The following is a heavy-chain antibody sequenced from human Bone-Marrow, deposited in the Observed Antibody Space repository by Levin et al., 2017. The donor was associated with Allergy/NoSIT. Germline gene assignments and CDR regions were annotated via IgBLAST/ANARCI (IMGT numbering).Heavy chain of an antibody. CDR2: IIPILGIA. V-gene: IGHV1-69*02. D-gene: IGHD4-17*01. CDR3: AITISRYGATNDAFDI. CDR1: GGTFSSYT. Sequence: KISCQASGGTFSSYTISWVRQAPGQGLEWMGRIIPILGIANYAQKFQGRVTITADKSTSTAYMELSSLRSEDTAVYYCAITISRYGATNDAFDIWGQGTMVTVSS. J-gene: IGHJ3*02.